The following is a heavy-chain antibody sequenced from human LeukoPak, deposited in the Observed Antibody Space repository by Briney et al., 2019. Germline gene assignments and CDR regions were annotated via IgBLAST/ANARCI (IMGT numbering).Heavy chain of an antibody. V-gene: IGHV3-23*01. CDR2: MSGSGSSI. CDR1: GFTFSSYS. Sequence: PGGSLRLSWAASGFTFSSYSMSWVRQPPGKGLEWVSAMSGSGSSIYYADSVRGRFTTSRDNSKKPLYLQMNSLGAEETAVYYCAKDVVRGVIIMGFFDYWGQGTLVTVSS. CDR3: AKDVVRGVIIMGFFDY. J-gene: IGHJ4*02. D-gene: IGHD3-10*01.